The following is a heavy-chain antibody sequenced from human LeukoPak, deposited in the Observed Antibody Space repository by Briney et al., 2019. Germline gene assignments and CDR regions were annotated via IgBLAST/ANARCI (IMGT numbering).Heavy chain of an antibody. Sequence: ASVKVSCKASGYTFTGYYMHWVRQAPGQGLEWMGWINPNSGGTNYAQKFQGRVTMTRDTSISTAYMELSRLRSDGTAVYYCAREVIAARLNWFDPWGQGTLVTVSS. V-gene: IGHV1-2*02. CDR1: GYTFTGYY. CDR2: INPNSGGT. J-gene: IGHJ5*02. D-gene: IGHD6-6*01. CDR3: AREVIAARLNWFDP.